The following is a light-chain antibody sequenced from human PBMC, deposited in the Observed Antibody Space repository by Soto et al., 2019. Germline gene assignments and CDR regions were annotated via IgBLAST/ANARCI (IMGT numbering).Light chain of an antibody. Sequence: DIVMTQSPDSLAASLGERATINCKSSQSVFYSSNNKNYLAWYQQKPGQPPKLLIYWASTRESGVPARLSVSGSGTDFTLTISSLQAEDVAVYYCQQYYITPLTFGPGTKVDFK. V-gene: IGKV4-1*01. CDR1: QSVFYSSNNKNY. CDR3: QQYYITPLT. CDR2: WAS. J-gene: IGKJ3*01.